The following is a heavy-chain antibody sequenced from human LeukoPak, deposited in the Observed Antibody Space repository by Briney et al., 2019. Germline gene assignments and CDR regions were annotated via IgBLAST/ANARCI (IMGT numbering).Heavy chain of an antibody. CDR2: ISYDGSNQ. V-gene: IGHV3-30*04. D-gene: IGHD5-24*01. J-gene: IGHJ4*02. CDR3: ASQDGYNLRETYYLDY. CDR1: GFTFSSYA. Sequence: GGSLRLSCAASGFTFSSYAMHWVRQASGKGLEWVALISYDGSNQYYADSVRGRFTISRDDSKNTLYLQMNSLRAEDTAVYYCASQDGYNLRETYYLDYWGQGTLATVSS.